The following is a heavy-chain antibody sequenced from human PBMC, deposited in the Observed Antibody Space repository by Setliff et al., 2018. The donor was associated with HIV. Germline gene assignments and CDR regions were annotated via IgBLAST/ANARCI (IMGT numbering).Heavy chain of an antibody. J-gene: IGHJ5*02. D-gene: IGHD6-13*01. Sequence: PGESLKISCTGSGYSFSSYWIGWVRQMPGKGLEWMGIIYPGDSDTRYSPSFQGQVTISADKSISTAYLQWSSLKASDTAMYYCARGARGSSWPYNWFDPWGQGTLVTVSS. V-gene: IGHV5-51*01. CDR1: GYSFSSYW. CDR3: ARGARGSSWPYNWFDP. CDR2: IYPGDSDT.